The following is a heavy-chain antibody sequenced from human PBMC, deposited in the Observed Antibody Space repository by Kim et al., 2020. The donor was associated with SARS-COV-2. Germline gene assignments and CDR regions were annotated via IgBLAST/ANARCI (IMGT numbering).Heavy chain of an antibody. J-gene: IGHJ6*02. D-gene: IGHD6-6*01. CDR2: IYYSGST. V-gene: IGHV4-39*01. Sequence: SETLSLTCTVSGGSISSSSYYWGWIRQPPGKGLEWIGSIYYSGSTYYNPSLKSRVTISVDTSKNQFSLKLSSVTAADTAVYYCARLSSAHGMDVWGQGTTVTVSS. CDR3: ARLSSAHGMDV. CDR1: GGSISSSSYY.